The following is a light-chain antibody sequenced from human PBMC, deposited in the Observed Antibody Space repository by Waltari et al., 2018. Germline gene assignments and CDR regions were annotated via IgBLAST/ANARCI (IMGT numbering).Light chain of an antibody. Sequence: IVMTQSPDSQAVSLGERATIHCKSSQPVLYSPNNKNDLAWYQQKPRQPPKLLIYWASTRESGVPDRFSGSGSGTDFTLTISSLQAEDVAVYYCQQYYNTPLTFGGGTKVEIK. V-gene: IGKV4-1*01. CDR3: QQYYNTPLT. J-gene: IGKJ4*01. CDR1: QPVLYSPNNKND. CDR2: WAS.